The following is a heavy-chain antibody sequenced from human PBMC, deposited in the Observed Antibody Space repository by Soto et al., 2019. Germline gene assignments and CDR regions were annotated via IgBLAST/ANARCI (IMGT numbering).Heavy chain of an antibody. D-gene: IGHD4-17*01. CDR1: GYTFTGYY. Sequence: ASVKVSCKASGYTFTGYYMHWVRQAPGQGLEWMGWINPNSGGTNYAQKFQGWVTMTRDTSISTAYMELSRLRSDDTAVYYCARGGILTVTSAFDIWGQGTMVTVSS. CDR3: ARGGILTVTSAFDI. V-gene: IGHV1-2*04. J-gene: IGHJ3*02. CDR2: INPNSGGT.